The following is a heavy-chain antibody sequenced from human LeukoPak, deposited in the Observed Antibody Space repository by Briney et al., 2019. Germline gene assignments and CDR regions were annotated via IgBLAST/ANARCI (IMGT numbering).Heavy chain of an antibody. V-gene: IGHV3-74*01. CDR1: GLTFSNYW. CDR3: ARDRYSYDH. CDR2: IKSDGTT. D-gene: IGHD3-3*01. J-gene: IGHJ4*02. Sequence: GGSLRLSCAASGLTFSNYWMHWVRQVPGKGPVWVSYIKSDGTTNYADYVKGRFTISRDNAKSTLFLQMNSLRAEDTALYYCARDRYSYDHWGQGTLVTVSS.